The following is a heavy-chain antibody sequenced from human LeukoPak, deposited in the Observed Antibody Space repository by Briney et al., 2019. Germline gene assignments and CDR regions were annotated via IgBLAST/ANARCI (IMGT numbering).Heavy chain of an antibody. V-gene: IGHV5-51*01. J-gene: IGHJ4*02. CDR2: IYPGDSDT. CDR1: GYSFTSYW. Sequence: GESLKISCKGSGYSFTSYWIGWVRQMPGKGLEWMGVIYPGDSDTIYSPSFQGQVTISADKSITTAYLQWSSLKASDTAMYYCARQRRNDYGDYWGQGTLVTVSS. CDR3: ARQRRNDYGDY.